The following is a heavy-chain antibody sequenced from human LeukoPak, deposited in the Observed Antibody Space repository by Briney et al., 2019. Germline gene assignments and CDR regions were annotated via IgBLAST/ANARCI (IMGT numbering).Heavy chain of an antibody. CDR2: ITPNSGGT. J-gene: IGHJ4*02. Sequence: ASVKVSCKASGYTFTTYNIHWVRLAPGQGLEWMGWITPNSGGTNYAQKFQGRVTMTRDTSISTAYMELSRLRSDDTAAYSCARGRGGGYFDFWGQETLVTVSS. CDR3: ARGRGGGYFDF. V-gene: IGHV1-2*02. CDR1: GYTFTTYN. D-gene: IGHD2-15*01.